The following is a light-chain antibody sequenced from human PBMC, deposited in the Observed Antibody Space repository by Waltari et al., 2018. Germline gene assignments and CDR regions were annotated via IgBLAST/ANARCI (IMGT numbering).Light chain of an antibody. CDR1: SSDVGAYNY. CDR3: MSYTMSTTLV. CDR2: DVN. V-gene: IGLV2-14*03. Sequence: QSALTQPASVSGSPGQSITISCTGSSSDVGAYNYVSWYQHHPGKAPKLLIYDVNKWPSGVSNRFSGSKSGNTASLTIFGLQAEDEADYDCMSYTMSTTLVIGGGTKLTVL. J-gene: IGLJ2*01.